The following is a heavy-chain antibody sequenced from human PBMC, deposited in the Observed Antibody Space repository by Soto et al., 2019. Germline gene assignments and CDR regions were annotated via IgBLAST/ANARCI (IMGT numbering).Heavy chain of an antibody. CDR3: ARDRGVVVIDYYGLDV. D-gene: IGHD2-15*01. J-gene: IGHJ6*02. V-gene: IGHV4-39*07. CDR2: INHSGSV. Sequence: SETLSLTCTVSGGSISSSSYYWGWIRQPPGKGLEWIGEINHSGSVSYNPSLESRVTISVDTSQNQVSLTLDSVTAADTAVYFCARDRGVVVIDYYGLDVWGQGTTVTVSS. CDR1: GGSISSSSYY.